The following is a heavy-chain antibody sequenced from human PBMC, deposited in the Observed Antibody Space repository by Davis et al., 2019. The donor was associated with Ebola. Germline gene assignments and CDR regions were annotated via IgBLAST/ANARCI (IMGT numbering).Heavy chain of an antibody. CDR2: IYYSGTA. CDR1: GDSVSGYY. V-gene: IGHV4-59*02. J-gene: IGHJ3*02. Sequence: SETLSLTCTVSGDSVSGYYWTWIRQPPGKGLEWIGYIYYSGTARYNPSLKSRVSLSFDTSDNQFSLRLTSVSAADTAVYYCARDGDPSDYGSDSFDIWGQGTMVTVSS. D-gene: IGHD3-22*01. CDR3: ARDGDPSDYGSDSFDI.